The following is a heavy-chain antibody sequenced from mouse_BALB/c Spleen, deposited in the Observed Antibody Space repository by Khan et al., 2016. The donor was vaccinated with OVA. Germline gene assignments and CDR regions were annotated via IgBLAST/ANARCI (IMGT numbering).Heavy chain of an antibody. J-gene: IGHJ3*01. Sequence: EVELVESGGDLVKPGGSLKLSCAASGFTFSNYGMSWVRQTPDKRLEWVATITNGGSYTYYPDRGQGRFTISSDNAKNTLYLQMSSLKSEDTAMYYCARRGYDEAWFAYWGPGTLVTVSA. CDR2: ITNGGSYT. V-gene: IGHV5-6*01. CDR1: GFTFSNYG. CDR3: ARRGYDEAWFAY. D-gene: IGHD2-2*01.